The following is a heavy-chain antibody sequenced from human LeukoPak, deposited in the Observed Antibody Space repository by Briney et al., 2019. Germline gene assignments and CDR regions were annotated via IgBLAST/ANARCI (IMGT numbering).Heavy chain of an antibody. J-gene: IGHJ6*02. Sequence: GGSLRLSCAASGFTFSSYAMHWVRQAPGKGLEWVAVISYDGSNQYYADSVKGRFTISRDNSKNTLYLQMNSLRAEDTAVYYCAGGSYSTVGYYGMDVWGQGTTVTVSS. CDR1: GFTFSSYA. CDR3: AGGSYSTVGYYGMDV. D-gene: IGHD1-26*01. V-gene: IGHV3-30*03. CDR2: ISYDGSNQ.